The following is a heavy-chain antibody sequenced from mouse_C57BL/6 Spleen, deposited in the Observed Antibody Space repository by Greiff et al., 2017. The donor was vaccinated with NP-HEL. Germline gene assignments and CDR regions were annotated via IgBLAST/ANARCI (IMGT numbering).Heavy chain of an antibody. CDR2: IDPENGDT. Sequence: VQLKQSGAELVRPGASVKLSCTASGFNIKDDYMHWVKQRPEQGLEWIGWIDPENGDTEYASKFQGKATITADTSSNTAYLQLSSLTSEDTAVYYCTNGYDGGAMDYWGQGTSVTVSS. D-gene: IGHD2-2*01. CDR1: GFNIKDDY. CDR3: TNGYDGGAMDY. J-gene: IGHJ4*01. V-gene: IGHV14-4*01.